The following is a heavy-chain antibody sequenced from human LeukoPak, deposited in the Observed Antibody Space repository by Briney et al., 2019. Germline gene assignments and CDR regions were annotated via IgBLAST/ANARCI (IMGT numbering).Heavy chain of an antibody. CDR2: ISGSGGST. J-gene: IGHJ5*02. V-gene: IGHV3-23*01. CDR1: GFTFSSYA. Sequence: GSLRLSCAASGFTFSSYAMSWVRQAPGKGLEWVSAISGSGGSTYYADSVKGRFTISRDNSKNTLYLQMNSLRAEDTAVYYCAKDPRPAGDTAIETAWFDPWGQGTLVTVSS. CDR3: AKDPRPAGDTAIETAWFDP. D-gene: IGHD5-18*01.